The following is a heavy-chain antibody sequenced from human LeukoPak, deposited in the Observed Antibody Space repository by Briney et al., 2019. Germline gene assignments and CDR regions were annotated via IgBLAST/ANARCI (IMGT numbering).Heavy chain of an antibody. CDR2: ISSSGSTI. CDR3: AKELTGFLEWLLPGI. J-gene: IGHJ3*02. D-gene: IGHD3-3*01. CDR1: GFTFSDYY. Sequence: GGSLRLSCAASGFTFSDYYMSWIRQAPGKGLEWVSYISSSGSTIYYADSVKGRFTVSRDNSKNTLYLQMNSLRAEDTAVYYCAKELTGFLEWLLPGIWGQGTMVTVSS. V-gene: IGHV3-11*01.